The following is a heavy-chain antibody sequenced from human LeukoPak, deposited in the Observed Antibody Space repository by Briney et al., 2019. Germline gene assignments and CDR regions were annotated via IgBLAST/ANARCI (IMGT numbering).Heavy chain of an antibody. D-gene: IGHD4-11*01. Sequence: GGSLRLSCAASGFSFTTYRMHCVRQAPGKGMEWVSFVSSSGSLIKYADSLRGRFTISRDNAKNSVYLQMNSLTGEDTAVYYCARMPSYSNYAFHFMDVWGKGTTVTVSS. V-gene: IGHV3-21*01. CDR2: VSSSGSLI. CDR1: GFSFTTYR. CDR3: ARMPSYSNYAFHFMDV. J-gene: IGHJ6*03.